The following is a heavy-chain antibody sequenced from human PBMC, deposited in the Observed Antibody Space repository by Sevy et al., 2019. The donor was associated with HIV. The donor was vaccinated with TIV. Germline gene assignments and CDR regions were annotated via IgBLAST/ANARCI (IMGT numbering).Heavy chain of an antibody. CDR2: ISSSGTTI. D-gene: IGHD3-22*01. CDR3: TRERRDNVNYFDPRNYIDY. V-gene: IGHV3-48*03. Sequence: GGYLRLSCSASGFTFSNFEMHWVRRAPGKGLEWVSYISSSGTTIYYADSVKGRFTISGDNARNSVYLQMDGLRAEDTAVYFCTRERRDNVNYFDPRNYIDYWGQGTLVTVSS. CDR1: GFTFSNFE. J-gene: IGHJ4*02.